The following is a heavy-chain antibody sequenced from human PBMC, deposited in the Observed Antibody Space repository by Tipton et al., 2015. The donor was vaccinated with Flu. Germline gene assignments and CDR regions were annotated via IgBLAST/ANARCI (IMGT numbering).Heavy chain of an antibody. D-gene: IGHD2-2*01. V-gene: IGHV4-31*03. J-gene: IGHJ5*02. CDR1: GGSISSGGYY. Sequence: TLSLTCTVSGGSISSGGYYWSWIRQHPGKGLEWIGYIYYSGSTYYNPSLKSRVTISVDTSKNQFSLKLSSVTAADTAVYYCARSSCSSTSCYQEFDPWGQGTLVTVSS. CDR3: ARSSCSSTSCYQEFDP. CDR2: IYYSGST.